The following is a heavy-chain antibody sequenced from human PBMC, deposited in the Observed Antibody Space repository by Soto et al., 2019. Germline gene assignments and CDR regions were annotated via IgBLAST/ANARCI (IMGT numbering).Heavy chain of an antibody. Sequence: PVGSLRLSCAASGFTFRTDAMNWFRQAPVKGLEWISAISGSGSFTHYADSVRGRFTISRDNSQNQLYLQMNNLRGDDTAMYYCAKIPTGSGSSKFDYWGQAIQVTVSS. CDR2: ISGSGSFT. CDR3: AKIPTGSGSSKFDY. D-gene: IGHD3-10*01. CDR1: GFTFRTDA. J-gene: IGHJ4*02. V-gene: IGHV3-23*01.